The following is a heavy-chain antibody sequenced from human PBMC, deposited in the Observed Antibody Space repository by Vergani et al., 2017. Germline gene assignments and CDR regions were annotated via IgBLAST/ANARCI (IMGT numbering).Heavy chain of an antibody. CDR1: GYTFTDHY. D-gene: IGHD4-17*01. CDR2: VDPEDGET. CDR3: ATPQTVTTGGMEV. J-gene: IGHJ6*02. V-gene: IGHV1-69-2*01. Sequence: EVQLVQSGAEVKQPGATLKISCKVSGYTFTDHYMHWVKQAPGKGLEWMGLVDPEDGETIYAGKFKGRVTIAADTSTDTAHLELSSLRSEDTAVYYCATPQTVTTGGMEVWGQGTTVIVS.